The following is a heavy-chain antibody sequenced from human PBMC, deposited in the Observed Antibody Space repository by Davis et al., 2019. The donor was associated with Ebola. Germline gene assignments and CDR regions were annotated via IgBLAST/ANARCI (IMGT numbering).Heavy chain of an antibody. D-gene: IGHD7-27*01. Sequence: GESLKISCVVSGFTFSDHYMDWVRQAPGKGLEWVGRIKSKTDGGTTDYAAPVKGRFTISRDDSKNTAYLQMNSLKTEDTAVYYCTGESGAVDYWGQGTLVTVSS. CDR2: IKSKTDGGTT. CDR1: GFTFSDHY. CDR3: TGESGAVDY. V-gene: IGHV3-15*01. J-gene: IGHJ4*02.